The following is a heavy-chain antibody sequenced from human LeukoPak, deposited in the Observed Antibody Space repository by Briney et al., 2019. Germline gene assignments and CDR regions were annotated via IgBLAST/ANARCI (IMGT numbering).Heavy chain of an antibody. Sequence: PSETLSLTCTVSGGSISSSSYYWGWIRQPPGKGLEWIGSIYYSGSTNYNPSLKSRVTISVDTSKNQFSLKLSSVTAADTAVYYCARDLVGATLDYWGQGTLVTVSS. CDR2: IYYSGST. CDR3: ARDLVGATLDY. V-gene: IGHV4-39*07. CDR1: GGSISSSSYY. J-gene: IGHJ4*02. D-gene: IGHD1-26*01.